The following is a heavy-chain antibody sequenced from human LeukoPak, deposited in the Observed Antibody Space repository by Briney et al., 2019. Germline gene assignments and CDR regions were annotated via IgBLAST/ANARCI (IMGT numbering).Heavy chain of an antibody. CDR2: ISGSSTYI. J-gene: IGHJ4*02. CDR3: ARDRPYDY. Sequence: KPGGSLRLSCAASGFTFSSYSINWVRQAPGKGLEWVSFISGSSTYINYADAVKGRFTISRDNAKNSLYLQMNSLRAEDTAVYYCARDRPYDYWGQGTLVTVSS. CDR1: GFTFSSYS. V-gene: IGHV3-21*01.